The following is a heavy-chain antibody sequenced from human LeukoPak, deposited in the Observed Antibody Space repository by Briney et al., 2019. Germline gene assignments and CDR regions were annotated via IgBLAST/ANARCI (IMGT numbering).Heavy chain of an antibody. CDR1: GFSFSSYG. V-gene: IGHV3-30*03. CDR2: ISYDGGNK. J-gene: IGHJ4*02. CDR3: GGGWYFFDY. D-gene: IGHD6-19*01. Sequence: GRSLRLSCAASGFSFSSYGMLWVRQAPGKGLEWVAVISYDGGNKYYAESVKGRFTISRDNSKNTLDLQMNSLRAEDTAIYYCGGGWYFFDYWGQGTLVTVSS.